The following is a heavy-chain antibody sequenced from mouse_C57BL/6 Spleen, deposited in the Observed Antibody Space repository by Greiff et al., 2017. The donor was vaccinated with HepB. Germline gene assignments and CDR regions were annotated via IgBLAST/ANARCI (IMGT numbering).Heavy chain of an antibody. CDR3: ARYGSRTYWYFDV. CDR2: IDPSDSYT. V-gene: IGHV1-50*01. CDR1: GYTFTSYW. D-gene: IGHD1-1*01. J-gene: IGHJ1*03. Sequence: QVQLKQPGAELVKPGASVKLSCKASGYTFTSYWMQWVKQRPGQGLEWIGEIDPSDSYTNYNQKFKGKATLTVDTSSSTAYMQLSSLTSEDSAVYYCARYGSRTYWYFDVWGTGTTVTVSS.